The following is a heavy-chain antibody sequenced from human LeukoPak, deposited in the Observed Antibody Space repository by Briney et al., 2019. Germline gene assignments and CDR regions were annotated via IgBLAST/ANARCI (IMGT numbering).Heavy chain of an antibody. CDR2: ISYDGNNK. CDR1: GFTFSRNV. J-gene: IGHJ6*02. Sequence: GGSLRLSCAASGFTFSRNVMHWVRQAPGKGLEWVATISYDGNNKFHADSVKGRFTISRDNSKNTLYLQMNSLRAEDTAVYYCAKIRITMVRGALGYYGMDVWGQGTTVTVSS. CDR3: AKIRITMVRGALGYYGMDV. D-gene: IGHD3-10*01. V-gene: IGHV3-30*01.